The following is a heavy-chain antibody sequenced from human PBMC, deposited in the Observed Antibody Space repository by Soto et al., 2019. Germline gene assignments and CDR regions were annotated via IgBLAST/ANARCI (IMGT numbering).Heavy chain of an antibody. CDR1: GFTFSSYG. V-gene: IGHV3-33*01. D-gene: IGHD6-19*01. CDR2: IWYDESNI. J-gene: IGHJ6*02. CDR3: ARDDIPGIAVAIYGMDV. Sequence: GSLRLSCAASGFTFSSYGMHWVRQAPGKGLDWVAVIWYDESNIYYADSVKGRFTISRDNSKNTLFLRMNSLRAEDTAVYYCARDDIPGIAVAIYGMDVWGQGTTVTV.